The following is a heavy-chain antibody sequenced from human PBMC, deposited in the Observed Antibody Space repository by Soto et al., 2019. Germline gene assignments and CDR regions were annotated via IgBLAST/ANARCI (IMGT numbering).Heavy chain of an antibody. Sequence: GESLKISCAASGFTVSSNYMSWVRQAPGKGLEWVSVIYSGGSTYYADSVKGRFTISRDNSKNTLYLQMNSLRAEDTAVYYCARDTYYYDSSGDYGMDVWGQGTTVTVSS. D-gene: IGHD3-22*01. V-gene: IGHV3-53*01. J-gene: IGHJ6*02. CDR3: ARDTYYYDSSGDYGMDV. CDR2: IYSGGST. CDR1: GFTVSSNY.